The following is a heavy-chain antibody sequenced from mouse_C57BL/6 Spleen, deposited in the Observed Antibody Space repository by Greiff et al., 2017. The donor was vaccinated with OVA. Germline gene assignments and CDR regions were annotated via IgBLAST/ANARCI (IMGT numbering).Heavy chain of an antibody. Sequence: EVKLMESGPVLVKPGASVKMSCKASGYTFTDYYMNWVKQSHGKSLEWIGVLNPYNGGTSYNQKFKGKATLTVDKSSSTAYMELNSLTSEDSAVYYCARGVYYYGSSYEGILAYWGQGTLVTVSA. D-gene: IGHD1-1*01. V-gene: IGHV1-19*01. CDR3: ARGVYYYGSSYEGILAY. CDR2: LNPYNGGT. CDR1: GYTFTDYY. J-gene: IGHJ3*01.